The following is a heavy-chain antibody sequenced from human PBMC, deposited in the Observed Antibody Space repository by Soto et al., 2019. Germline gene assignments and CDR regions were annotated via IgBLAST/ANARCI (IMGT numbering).Heavy chain of an antibody. Sequence: ASVKVSCKASGYTFTTYDINWVRQATGQRLEWMGWMSPNSGNTGYAQKFQGRVTMTRDTSISTAYMELSSLRSDDTAVYYCARQWELSGYYYGMDVWGQGTTVTVSS. J-gene: IGHJ6*02. CDR2: MSPNSGNT. CDR1: GYTFTTYD. V-gene: IGHV1-8*01. CDR3: ARQWELSGYYYGMDV. D-gene: IGHD1-26*01.